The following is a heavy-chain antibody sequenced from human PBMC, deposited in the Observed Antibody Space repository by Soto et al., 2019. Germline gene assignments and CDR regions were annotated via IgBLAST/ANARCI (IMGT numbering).Heavy chain of an antibody. D-gene: IGHD3-10*01. Sequence: GGSLRLSCAASGFTFSSYGMHWVRQAPGKGLEWVAVISYDGSNKYYADSAKGRFTISRDNSKNTLYLQMNSLRAEDTAVYYCANRYYGSENDAFDIWGQGTMVTVSS. V-gene: IGHV3-30*18. J-gene: IGHJ3*02. CDR2: ISYDGSNK. CDR3: ANRYYGSENDAFDI. CDR1: GFTFSSYG.